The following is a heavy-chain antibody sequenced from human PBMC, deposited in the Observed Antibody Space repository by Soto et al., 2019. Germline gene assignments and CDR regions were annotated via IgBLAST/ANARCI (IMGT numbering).Heavy chain of an antibody. D-gene: IGHD2-15*01. CDR3: ARDSGRYCLDGVWYQCHYYVAMDV. CDR1: GYTFTSYG. CDR2: ISDSNGNT. J-gene: IGHJ6*02. Sequence: QVQLVQSGAEVKNSGASVTVSCKASGYTFTSYGFSWVRQAPGQGLEWMGWISDSNGNTNYAQKLQGRVTMPTDTSTGTGYLELRSLRDDDTATYYCARDSGRYCLDGVWYQCHYYVAMDVWGQVTTVTVS. V-gene: IGHV1-18*01.